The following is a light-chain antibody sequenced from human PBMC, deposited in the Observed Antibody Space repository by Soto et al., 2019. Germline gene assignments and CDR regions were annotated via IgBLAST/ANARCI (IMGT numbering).Light chain of an antibody. Sequence: QTVVTQEPSVTVSPGGTVTLTCGSSTGAVTSGHYPYWFQQRPGQAPRTLIYDTSNKHSWTPARLSGSLLGGKAALTLSGAQPEDEAEYYCLLSYSGAHVVFGGGTQLTVL. CDR1: TGAVTSGHY. CDR3: LLSYSGAHVV. CDR2: DTS. V-gene: IGLV7-46*01. J-gene: IGLJ2*01.